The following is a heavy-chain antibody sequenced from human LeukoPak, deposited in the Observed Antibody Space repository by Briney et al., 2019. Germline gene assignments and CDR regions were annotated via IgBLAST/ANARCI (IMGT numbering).Heavy chain of an antibody. CDR2: IYYSGST. J-gene: IGHJ5*02. Sequence: SETLSLTCTVSGGSISSYYWGWIRQPPGKGLEWIGSIYYSGSTYYNPSLKSRVTISVDTSKNQFSLKLSSVTAADTAVYYCASYFDPNWFDPWGQGTLVTVSS. CDR1: GGSISSYY. CDR3: ASYFDPNWFDP. V-gene: IGHV4-39*01. D-gene: IGHD3-9*01.